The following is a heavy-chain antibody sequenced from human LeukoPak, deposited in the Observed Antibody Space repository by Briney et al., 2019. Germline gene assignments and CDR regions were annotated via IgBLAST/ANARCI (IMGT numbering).Heavy chain of an antibody. CDR2: IKQDGGEK. CDR1: GFTFSSYW. V-gene: IGHV3-7*01. D-gene: IGHD3-16*02. CDR3: ARIVDHPFDY. J-gene: IGHJ4*02. Sequence: PGGCLRLSCAASGFTFSSYWMTWVPQAPGKGLEGGANIKQDGGEKYYVDSVRGRFTISRDNAKNSLYLQMNRLRAEETAVYYCARIVDHPFDYWGQGTLVTVSS.